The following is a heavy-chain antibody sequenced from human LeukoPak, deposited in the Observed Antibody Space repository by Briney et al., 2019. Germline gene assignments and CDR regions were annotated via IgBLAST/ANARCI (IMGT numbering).Heavy chain of an antibody. J-gene: IGHJ3*02. Sequence: PSETLSLTCTVSGYTISSGYYWGWIRQTPGKGLEWIGSFYYRGNTYYNPSLKSRVTVSVDTSKNQFSLKLSSVTAADTAVYYCASQGGRDGYKGSAFDIWGQGTMVTVSS. CDR1: GYTISSGYY. CDR2: FYYRGNT. V-gene: IGHV4-38-2*02. CDR3: ASQGGRDGYKGSAFDI. D-gene: IGHD5-24*01.